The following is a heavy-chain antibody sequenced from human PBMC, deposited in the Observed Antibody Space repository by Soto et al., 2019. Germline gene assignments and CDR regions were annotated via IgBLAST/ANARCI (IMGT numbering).Heavy chain of an antibody. D-gene: IGHD5-12*01. CDR2: MYYSGGS. Sequence: LSLTCTVSGGSINNGNYFWGWIRQPPGKGLEWIASMYYSGGSYYNPSLKSRVTISADTSKNQFSLKLRSVTAADTAVYYCSKILDGATRLSDHDSWGQGTLVTVSS. V-gene: IGHV4-39*01. J-gene: IGHJ4*02. CDR3: SKILDGATRLSDHDS. CDR1: GGSINNGNYF.